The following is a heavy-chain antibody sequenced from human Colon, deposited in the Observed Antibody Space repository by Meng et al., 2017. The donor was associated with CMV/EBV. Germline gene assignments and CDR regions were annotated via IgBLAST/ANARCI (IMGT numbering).Heavy chain of an antibody. V-gene: IGHV1-8*01. D-gene: IGHD2/OR15-2a*01. Sequence: VEVAQDGAGVEKPGGGVKVSCKASGYTFTSYDINWVRQARGQGPEWMGYMNPHSGDTAYAQKFQGRVTMTRATAITSASMELSSLSSEDTAVYYCATSFYGGLPWGQGTLVTVSS. CDR1: GYTFTSYD. CDR3: ATSFYGGLP. CDR2: MNPHSGDT. J-gene: IGHJ5*02.